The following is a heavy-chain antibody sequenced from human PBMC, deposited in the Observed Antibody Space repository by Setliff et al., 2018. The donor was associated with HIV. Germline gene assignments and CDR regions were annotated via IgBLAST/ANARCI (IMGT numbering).Heavy chain of an antibody. D-gene: IGHD3-3*01. Sequence: PSETLSLTCTVSGGSIASGDYYWNWIRQPPGKGLEWIGYIHYSGFTYYKPSLKSRVTISVDTSKNQFSLKLSSVTAADTAVYYCATHVLQFLEWLSHFDYWGQGTLVTVSS. CDR3: ATHVLQFLEWLSHFDY. J-gene: IGHJ4*02. V-gene: IGHV4-30-4*08. CDR1: GGSIASGDYY. CDR2: IHYSGFT.